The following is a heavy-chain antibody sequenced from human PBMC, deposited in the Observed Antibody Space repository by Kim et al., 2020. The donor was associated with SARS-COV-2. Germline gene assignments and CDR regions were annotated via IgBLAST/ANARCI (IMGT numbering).Heavy chain of an antibody. J-gene: IGHJ5*02. CDR3: ARDRLLLDGSGPNWFGP. CDR1: GFTFSDYG. Sequence: GGSLRLSCAASGFTFSDYGMNWVRQAPGKGLEWVSSITSSRSCLTHSEDSERGRTITSNNNANTPLLQLINMRSAEETAEYYGARDRLLLDGSGPNWFGP. V-gene: IGHV3-21*01. D-gene: IGHD2-21*01. CDR2: ITSSRSCL.